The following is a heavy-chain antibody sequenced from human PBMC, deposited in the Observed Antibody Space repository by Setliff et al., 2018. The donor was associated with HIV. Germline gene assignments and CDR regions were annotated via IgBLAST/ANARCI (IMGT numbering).Heavy chain of an antibody. V-gene: IGHV3-49*04. J-gene: IGHJ4*02. CDR2: IRSKAYGGTT. CDR1: GFTFGDYA. Sequence: PGGSLRLSCTASGFTFGDYAMSWVRQAPGKGLEWVGFIRSKAYGGTTEYAASVKGRFTISRDDSKSIAYLQMNSLKTEDTAVYYCSDYDTSGYTYWGQGTLVTVS. CDR3: SDYDTSGYTY. D-gene: IGHD3-22*01.